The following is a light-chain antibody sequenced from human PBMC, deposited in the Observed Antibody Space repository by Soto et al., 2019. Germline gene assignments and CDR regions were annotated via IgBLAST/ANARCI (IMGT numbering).Light chain of an antibody. CDR3: AAWDDSLSAVV. J-gene: IGLJ2*01. V-gene: IGLV1-47*01. CDR2: RNN. Sequence: QAVVTQPPSASGTPGQRVTISCSGSSSNIGRNYVYWYQQLPGTAPKLLIYRNNQRPSGVPDRFSGSKSGTSASLAISGLRFEDEADYYCAAWDDSLSAVVFGGGTKLTVL. CDR1: SSNIGRNY.